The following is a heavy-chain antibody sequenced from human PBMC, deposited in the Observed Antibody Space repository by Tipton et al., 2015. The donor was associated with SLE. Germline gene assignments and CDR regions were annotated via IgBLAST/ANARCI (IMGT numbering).Heavy chain of an antibody. CDR3: ARGGTVTGASDI. Sequence: TLSITCTVSGGSISSYYWSWIRQPPGKGLEWIGEINHSGSTNYNPSLKSRVTISVDTSKNQFSLKLSSVTAADTAVYYCARGGTVTGASDIWGQGTMVTVSS. CDR2: INHSGST. CDR1: GGSISSYY. V-gene: IGHV4-34*01. D-gene: IGHD4-17*01. J-gene: IGHJ3*02.